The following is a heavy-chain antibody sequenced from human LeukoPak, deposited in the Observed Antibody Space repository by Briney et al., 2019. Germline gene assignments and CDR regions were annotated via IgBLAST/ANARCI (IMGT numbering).Heavy chain of an antibody. CDR1: GYTFTCYY. CDR3: ARGPRYCSGGSCFYFDY. J-gene: IGHJ4*02. V-gene: IGHV1-2*02. Sequence: GASVKVSCKASGYTFTCYYMHWVRQAPGQGLEWMGWINPNSGGTNYAQKFQGRVTMTRDTSISTAYMELSRLRSDDTAVYYCARGPRYCSGGSCFYFDYWGQGTLVTVSS. D-gene: IGHD2-15*01. CDR2: INPNSGGT.